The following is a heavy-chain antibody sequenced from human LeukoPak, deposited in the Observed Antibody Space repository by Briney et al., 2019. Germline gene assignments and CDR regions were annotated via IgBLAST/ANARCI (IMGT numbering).Heavy chain of an antibody. V-gene: IGHV3-30*02. Sequence: PGGSLRLSCAASGFTFSRYGIHWVRQGPGKGLEWVAFIKYDGTNKYYADSVKGRFTISRGNSENTLYLQMNSLRAEDTAVYYCARGDWGMYYFDYWGQESWSPSPQ. J-gene: IGHJ4*01. D-gene: IGHD7-27*01. CDR3: ARGDWGMYYFDY. CDR1: GFTFSRYG. CDR2: IKYDGTNK.